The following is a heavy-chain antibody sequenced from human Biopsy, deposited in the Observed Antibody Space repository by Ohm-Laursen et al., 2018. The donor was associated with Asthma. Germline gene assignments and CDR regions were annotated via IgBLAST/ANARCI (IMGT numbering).Heavy chain of an antibody. D-gene: IGHD2-2*01. J-gene: IGHJ4*02. CDR3: AREAGSCISRTCYSLDF. Sequence: SVKVSCKSLGGTFNTYVIGWVRQAPGQGLEWMGGINSVFGTTTYPQKFQDRVTITADDSTSTVYMESSSLRSEDTAVYYCAREAGSCISRTCYSLDFWGQGTLVTVSS. CDR2: INSVFGTT. CDR1: GGTFNTYV. V-gene: IGHV1-69*13.